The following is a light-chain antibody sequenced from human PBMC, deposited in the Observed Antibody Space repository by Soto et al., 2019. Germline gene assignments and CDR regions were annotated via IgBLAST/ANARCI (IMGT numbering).Light chain of an antibody. CDR1: RTISSW. CDR3: QQYNSYSEA. CDR2: KAS. V-gene: IGKV1-5*03. J-gene: IGKJ1*01. Sequence: DIQMTQSPSTLSGSVGDRVTITCRASRTISSWLAWYQQKPGKAPKLLIYKASTLKSGVPSRFSGSGSGTEFTLTISSLQPDDFATYYCQQYNSYSEAFGQGNKVDIK.